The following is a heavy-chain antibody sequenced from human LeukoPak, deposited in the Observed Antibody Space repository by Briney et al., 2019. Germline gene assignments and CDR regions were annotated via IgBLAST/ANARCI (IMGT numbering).Heavy chain of an antibody. CDR3: ASSSWSGSYFDY. Sequence: SETLSLTCPVSGGSISSYYWSWIRQPAGKGLEWIGRIYTSGSTNYNPSLKSRVTMSVDTSKNQFSLKLTSVTAAGTAVYYCASSSWSGSYFDYWGQGTLVTVSS. CDR1: GGSISSYY. V-gene: IGHV4-4*07. D-gene: IGHD6-13*01. J-gene: IGHJ4*02. CDR2: IYTSGST.